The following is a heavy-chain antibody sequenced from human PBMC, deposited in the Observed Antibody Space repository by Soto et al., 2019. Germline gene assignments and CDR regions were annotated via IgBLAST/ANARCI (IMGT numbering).Heavy chain of an antibody. D-gene: IGHD5-12*01. V-gene: IGHV1-69*06. Sequence: QVQLVQSGAEVKKPGSSVKVSCKTSGGLFSVFSFNWVRQAPGQGLEWMGGVLPITGSTDYAQKFQGRLTITADRYASTIYMELSSLTSDDTANYYCATIRVRGGPLRFEDGGQGTLISVSS. J-gene: IGHJ4*01. CDR2: VLPITGST. CDR3: ATIRVRGGPLRFED. CDR1: GGLFSVFS.